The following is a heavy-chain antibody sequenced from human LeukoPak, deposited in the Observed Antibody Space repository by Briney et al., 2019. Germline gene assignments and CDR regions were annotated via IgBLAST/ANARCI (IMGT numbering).Heavy chain of an antibody. V-gene: IGHV1-69*13. CDR2: IIPIFGTA. D-gene: IGHD2-2*01. CDR3: ASNLLYCSSTSCYFDY. J-gene: IGHJ4*02. Sequence: SVKVSCKTSGGTFSSYAISRVRRAPGQGLEWMGGIIPIFGTANYAQKFQGRVTITADESTSTAYMELSSLRSEDTAVYYCASNLLYCSSTSCYFDYWGQGTLVTVSS. CDR1: GGTFSSYA.